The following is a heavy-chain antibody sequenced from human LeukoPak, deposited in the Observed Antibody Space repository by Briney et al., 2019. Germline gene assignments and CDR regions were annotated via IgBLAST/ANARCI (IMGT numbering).Heavy chain of an antibody. CDR2: ISAYNGNT. D-gene: IGHD2-2*02. CDR3: ARRFCSSTSCYNNWFDP. J-gene: IGHJ5*02. Sequence: GASVKVSCKASGYTFTSYGISWVRRAPGQGLEWMGWISAYNGNTNYAQKLQGRVTMTTDTSTSTAYMELRSLRSDDTAVYYCARRFCSSTSCYNNWFDPWGQGTLVTVSS. CDR1: GYTFTSYG. V-gene: IGHV1-18*01.